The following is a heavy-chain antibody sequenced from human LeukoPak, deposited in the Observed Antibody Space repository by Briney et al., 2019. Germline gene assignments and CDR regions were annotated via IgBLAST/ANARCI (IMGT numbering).Heavy chain of an antibody. CDR3: GRHTIAGLPVG. D-gene: IGHD3-9*01. V-gene: IGHV4-4*09. J-gene: IGHJ4*02. CDR2: IYTSGST. Sequence: SETLSLTCTVSGGSISSYYWSWIRQPPGKGLEWIGYIYTSGSTNYNPSLKSRVTISVDTSKNQFSLKLSSVTAADTAVYYCGRHTIAGLPVGWGQGTLVTVSS. CDR1: GGSISSYY.